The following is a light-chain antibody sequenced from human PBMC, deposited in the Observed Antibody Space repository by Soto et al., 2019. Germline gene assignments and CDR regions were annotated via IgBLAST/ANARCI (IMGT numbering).Light chain of an antibody. CDR3: QQFNSYPRT. J-gene: IGKJ3*01. V-gene: IGKV1-16*01. CDR1: QDISKY. CDR2: AAF. Sequence: DTQMTQSPSSLSASVGDRVTITCRASQDISKYLAWYQQKPGKAPKLLVFAAFTLQSGVPSRFSGSGSGTDFTLTISSLQPEDFATYFCQQFNSYPRTFGPGTKVDIK.